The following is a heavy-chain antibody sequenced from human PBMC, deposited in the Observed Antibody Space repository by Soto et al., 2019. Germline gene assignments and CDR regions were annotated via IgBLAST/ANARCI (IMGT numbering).Heavy chain of an antibody. CDR3: ARDRDYGDYSPDNWFDP. J-gene: IGHJ5*02. CDR2: IIPILGIA. D-gene: IGHD4-17*01. V-gene: IGHV1-69*08. Sequence: QVQLVQSGAAVKKPGSSVKVSCKASGGTFSSYTISWVRQAPGHGLEWLGRIIPILGIATYAQKFQGRVTITADKSTSTAYMELSSLRAEDTAVYDGARDRDYGDYSPDNWFDPWGQGTLVTVSS. CDR1: GGTFSSYT.